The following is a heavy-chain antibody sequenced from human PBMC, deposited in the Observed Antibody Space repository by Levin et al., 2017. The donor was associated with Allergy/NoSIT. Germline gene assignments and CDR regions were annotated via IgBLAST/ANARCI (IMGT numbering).Heavy chain of an antibody. CDR1: GFRFSDAY. Sequence: GESLKISCEASGFRFSDAYMTWVRQAPGKGLEWVGRIKKIKDGGTRDYAAPVKGRFTISRDDAKNTLYLQMNSLKTEDTAFYYCTTDWGSGHTWIRAFYLWGQGTMVTVSS. J-gene: IGHJ3*01. D-gene: IGHD3-16*01. CDR3: TTDWGSGHTWIRAFYL. V-gene: IGHV3-15*01. CDR2: IKKIKDGGTR.